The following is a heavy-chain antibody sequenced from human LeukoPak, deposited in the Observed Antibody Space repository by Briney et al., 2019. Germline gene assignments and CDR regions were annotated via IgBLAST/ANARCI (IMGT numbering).Heavy chain of an antibody. J-gene: IGHJ4*02. D-gene: IGHD3-22*01. Sequence: GGSLRLSCTASGFTFSNYAMSWVRQAPGKGLEWVAGISGRGGNIQYADSAKGRFTISRDNSKNTLHLQMNSLRAEDTAIYYCATDPPYSYDSSGYFANWGQGTLVIVSS. CDR3: ATDPPYSYDSSGYFAN. CDR2: ISGRGGNI. V-gene: IGHV3-23*01. CDR1: GFTFSNYA.